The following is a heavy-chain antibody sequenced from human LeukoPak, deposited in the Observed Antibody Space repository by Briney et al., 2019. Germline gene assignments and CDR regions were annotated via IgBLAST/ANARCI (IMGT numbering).Heavy chain of an antibody. CDR2: INHSGST. D-gene: IGHD1-1*01. CDR1: DGSFSGYY. V-gene: IGHV4-34*01. CDR3: ARQPATTAAFDI. Sequence: SETLSLTCAVYDGSFSGYYWSWIRQSPGKGLEWIGEINHSGSTSSNPSLKSRVTISVDTPNNQISLRLSSVTAADTAMYYCARQPATTAAFDIWGLGTMVTVSS. J-gene: IGHJ3*02.